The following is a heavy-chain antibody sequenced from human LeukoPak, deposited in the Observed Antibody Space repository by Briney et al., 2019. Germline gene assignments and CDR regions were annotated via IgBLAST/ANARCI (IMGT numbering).Heavy chain of an antibody. V-gene: IGHV4-4*07. Sequence: SETLSLTCTVSGGSISSYYWSWIRQPAGKGLEWIGRIYTSGSTNYNPSLKSRVTMSVDTSKNQFSLKLSSVTAADTAVYYCARGRGYGLYYYYYGMDVWGQGNTVTVSS. D-gene: IGHD5-18*01. CDR2: IYTSGST. CDR1: GGSISSYY. J-gene: IGHJ6*02. CDR3: ARGRGYGLYYYYYGMDV.